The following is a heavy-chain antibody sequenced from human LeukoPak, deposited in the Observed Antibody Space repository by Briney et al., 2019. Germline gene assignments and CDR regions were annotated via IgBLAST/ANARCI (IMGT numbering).Heavy chain of an antibody. D-gene: IGHD3-10*01. V-gene: IGHV3-13*01. Sequence: PGGSLRLSCAASGFTFSYHDMHWVRQATGKGLEWVSGIHTAGDTYYAGSVKGRFTISRENARNSLYLQMNSLRAGDTAVYYCARGPSGGMDVWGKGTTVTVSS. J-gene: IGHJ6*03. CDR1: GFTFSYHD. CDR2: IHTAGDT. CDR3: ARGPSGGMDV.